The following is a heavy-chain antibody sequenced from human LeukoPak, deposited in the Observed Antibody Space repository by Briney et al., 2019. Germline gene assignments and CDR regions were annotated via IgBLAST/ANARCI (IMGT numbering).Heavy chain of an antibody. CDR1: GGSISNYY. V-gene: IGHV4-59*12. CDR3: ARVVPRGSRYLDY. J-gene: IGHJ4*02. CDR2: IYYTGST. D-gene: IGHD3-10*01. Sequence: PSETLSLTCTVSGGSISNYYWSWIRQPPGKGLEWIGHIYYTGSTNYNPSLKSRVTMSVDTSKNQFSLKLSSVTAADTAVYYCARVVPRGSRYLDYWGQGTLVTVSS.